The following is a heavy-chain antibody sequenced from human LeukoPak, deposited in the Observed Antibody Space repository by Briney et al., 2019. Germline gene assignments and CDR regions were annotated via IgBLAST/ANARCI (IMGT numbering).Heavy chain of an antibody. CDR2: ISGSGGST. CDR3: AKDLSPYNWNEIGEY. V-gene: IGHV3-23*01. D-gene: IGHD1-1*01. Sequence: GGSLRLSCAASGFTFSSYAMSWVRQAPGKGLEWVSAISGSGGSTYYTDSVKGRFTISRDNSKNTLYLQMNSLRAEDTAVYYCAKDLSPYNWNEIGEYWGRGTLVTVSS. J-gene: IGHJ4*02. CDR1: GFTFSSYA.